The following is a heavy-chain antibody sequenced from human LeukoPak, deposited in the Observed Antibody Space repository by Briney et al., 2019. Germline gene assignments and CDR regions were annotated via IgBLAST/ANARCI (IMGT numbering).Heavy chain of an antibody. D-gene: IGHD3-22*01. V-gene: IGHV3-23*01. J-gene: IGHJ5*02. Sequence: PGGSLRLSCAASGFTFSSYAMSWVRQAPGKGLEWVSAISGSGGSTYYADSVKGRFTISRDNSKNTLYLQMNSLRAEDTAVYYCARDHYYDSSGPNPFFDPWGQGTLVTVSS. CDR3: ARDHYYDSSGPNPFFDP. CDR1: GFTFSSYA. CDR2: ISGSGGST.